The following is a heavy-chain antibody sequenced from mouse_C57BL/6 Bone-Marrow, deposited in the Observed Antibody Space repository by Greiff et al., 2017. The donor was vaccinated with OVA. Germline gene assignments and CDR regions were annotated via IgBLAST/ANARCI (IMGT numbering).Heavy chain of an antibody. V-gene: IGHV1-64*01. D-gene: IGHD2-1*01. CDR2: IHPSSGST. J-gene: IGHJ1*03. Sequence: QVQLQQPGAELVKPGASVKLSCKASGYTFTSYWMHWVKQRPGQGLEWIGMIHPSSGSTNYNEKFKSKATLTVDNSSSTAYMQLSSLTSEDSAVYYCARGDYGNYFWYFDVWGTGTTVTVSS. CDR3: ARGDYGNYFWYFDV. CDR1: GYTFTSYW.